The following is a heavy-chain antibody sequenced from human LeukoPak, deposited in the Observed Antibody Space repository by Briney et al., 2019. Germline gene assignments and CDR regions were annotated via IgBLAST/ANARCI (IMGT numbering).Heavy chain of an antibody. CDR1: GYTFTGYH. J-gene: IGHJ5*02. Sequence: ASVKVSCKASGYTFTGYHMHWVRQAPGQGLEWMGRINPNSGDTNYAQKFQGRVTMTRDTSISTAYMELSRLRSDDTAVYYCAREGGDTIFGVVITYNWFDPWGQGTLVTVSS. CDR2: INPNSGDT. D-gene: IGHD3-3*01. CDR3: AREGGDTIFGVVITYNWFDP. V-gene: IGHV1-2*06.